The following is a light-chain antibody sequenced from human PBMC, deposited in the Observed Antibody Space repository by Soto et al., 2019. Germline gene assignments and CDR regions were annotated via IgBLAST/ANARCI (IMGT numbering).Light chain of an antibody. CDR2: SNH. V-gene: IGLV1-47*02. CDR1: SSTIGSNY. J-gene: IGLJ1*01. Sequence: QSALTQPPSASGTPGQRVTISCAGSSSTIGSNYVYWYQALPGTAPKLFIHSNHQRPSGVPDRFSGSKYGTSASLAISGLRSEDEADYYCATWDDDLSGFVFGSGTKVTVL. CDR3: ATWDDDLSGFV.